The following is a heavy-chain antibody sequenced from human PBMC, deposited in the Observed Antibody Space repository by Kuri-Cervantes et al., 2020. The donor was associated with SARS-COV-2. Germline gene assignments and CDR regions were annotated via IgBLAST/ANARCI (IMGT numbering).Heavy chain of an antibody. CDR3: ARDRWTVAGGLDY. CDR1: GFTFSSYW. V-gene: IGHV3-7*05. Sequence: GGSLRLSCAASGFTFSSYWMSWVRQAPGKGLEWVANIKQDGSEKYYVDSVKGRFTISRDNAKNSLYPQMNSLRAEGTAVYYCARDRWTVAGGLDYWGQGNLVTVSS. CDR2: IKQDGSEK. D-gene: IGHD3-10*01. J-gene: IGHJ4*02.